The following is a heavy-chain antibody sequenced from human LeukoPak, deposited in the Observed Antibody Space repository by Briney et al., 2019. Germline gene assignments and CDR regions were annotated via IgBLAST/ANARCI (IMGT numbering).Heavy chain of an antibody. D-gene: IGHD3-3*01. Sequence: GRSLRLSCAASGFTFSSYGMHWVRQAPGKGLEWVAVISYDGSNKYYADSVKGRFTISRDNSKNMLYLQMNSLRAEDTAVYYCAKDSRRLRFLEWLPVGFMYYGMDVWGQGTTVTVSS. CDR2: ISYDGSNK. CDR3: AKDSRRLRFLEWLPVGFMYYGMDV. J-gene: IGHJ6*02. CDR1: GFTFSSYG. V-gene: IGHV3-30*18.